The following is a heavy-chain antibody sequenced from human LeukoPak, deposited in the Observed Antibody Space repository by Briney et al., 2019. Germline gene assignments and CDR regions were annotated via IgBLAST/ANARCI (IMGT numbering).Heavy chain of an antibody. CDR3: ASDKIEYTAMVSGAFDI. CDR1: GYTFTSYD. D-gene: IGHD5-18*01. CDR2: MNPNSGNT. J-gene: IGHJ3*02. Sequence: GASVKVSCKASGYTFTSYDINWVRQATGQGLEWMGWMNPNSGNTGYAQKFQGRVTMTRNTSISTAYMELSSLRAEDTAVYYCASDKIEYTAMVSGAFDIWGQGTMVTVSS. V-gene: IGHV1-8*01.